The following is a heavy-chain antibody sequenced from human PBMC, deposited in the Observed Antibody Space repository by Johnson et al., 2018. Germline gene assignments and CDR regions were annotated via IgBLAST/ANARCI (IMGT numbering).Heavy chain of an antibody. J-gene: IGHJ6*02. CDR1: GFSFSSYA. CDR2: ISGSGGST. Sequence: VQLVESGGGLVQTGGSLRLSCAASGFSFSSYAMIWVRQAPGKGLEWVSAISGSGGSTYYADSVKGRFPISRDNSKNSLYRQMNSLRAEDTAVYYCARDSGAIYYYGMDVWGQGTTVTVSS. V-gene: IGHV3-23*04. D-gene: IGHD3-10*01. CDR3: ARDSGAIYYYGMDV.